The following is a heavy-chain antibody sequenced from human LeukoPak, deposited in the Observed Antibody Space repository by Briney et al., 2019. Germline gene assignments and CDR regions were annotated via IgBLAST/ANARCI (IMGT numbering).Heavy chain of an antibody. CDR2: IYHSGST. Sequence: PSETLSLTCTVSGYSISSGYYWGWIRQPPGKGLEWIGSIYHSGSTYYNPSLKSRVTISVDTSKNQFSLKLSSVTAADTALYYCARATAGTTLFEGIDYWGQGTLVTVSS. V-gene: IGHV4-38-2*02. CDR1: GYSISSGYY. CDR3: ARATAGTTLFEGIDY. J-gene: IGHJ4*02. D-gene: IGHD1-1*01.